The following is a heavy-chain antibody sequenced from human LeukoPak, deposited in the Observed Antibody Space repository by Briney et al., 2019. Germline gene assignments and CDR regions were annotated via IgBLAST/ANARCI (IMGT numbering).Heavy chain of an antibody. CDR1: GGSISPYY. CDR2: IYHSGST. Sequence: SETLSLTCTVSGGSISPYYWNWIRQPPGKGLEWIGYIYHSGSTNYNPSLKSRVTVSVDTSKNQFSLKLSSVTAADTAVYYCASGDCTTTSCYDDGFDIWGQGTMVTVSS. D-gene: IGHD2-2*01. J-gene: IGHJ3*02. CDR3: ASGDCTTTSCYDDGFDI. V-gene: IGHV4-59*12.